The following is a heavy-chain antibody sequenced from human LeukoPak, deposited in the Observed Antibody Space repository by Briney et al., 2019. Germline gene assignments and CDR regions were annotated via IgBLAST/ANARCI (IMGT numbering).Heavy chain of an antibody. Sequence: PSETLSLTCTVSGDSISSHYWNWIRQPPGKGLEWIGSVHSSGSSNYNPSPKSRVAISLDMSKNQFSLRLSSVTAADTAVYFCARDYYDSSVYYVFDNWGQGTLVTVAS. D-gene: IGHD3-22*01. CDR1: GDSISSHY. V-gene: IGHV4-59*11. J-gene: IGHJ4*02. CDR3: ARDYYDSSVYYVFDN. CDR2: VHSSGSS.